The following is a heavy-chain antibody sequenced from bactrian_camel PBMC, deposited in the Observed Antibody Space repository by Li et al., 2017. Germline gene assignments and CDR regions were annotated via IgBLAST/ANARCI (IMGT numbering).Heavy chain of an antibody. CDR2: IYSDGSR. D-gene: IGHD7*01. J-gene: IGHJ4*01. CDR3: SKWWAN. V-gene: IGHV3S10*01. CDR1: GFTFSTYY. Sequence: DVQLVESGGGLVQPGGSLTLSCAASGFTFSTYYMSWVRQAPGKGLEWVSSIYSDGSREVYSSFVKGRFAISKDNAENTVYLQMNNLKSEDTAIYYCSKWWANWGQGTQVTVS.